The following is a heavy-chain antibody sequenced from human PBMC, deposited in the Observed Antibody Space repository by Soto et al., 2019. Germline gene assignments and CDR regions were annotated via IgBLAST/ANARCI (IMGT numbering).Heavy chain of an antibody. CDR2: TYYRSKWYN. D-gene: IGHD2-2*01. J-gene: IGHJ5*02. CDR3: ARGSVVVPAAKRQNWIDP. Sequence: QVQLQQSGPGLVKASQTLSLTCAISGDSVSSNSAAWKWLRQSPSRGLEWLGRTYYRSKWYNDYAVSVKSRITINPDTSKNQFTLQLNSVTPEDTAVYYWARGSVVVPAAKRQNWIDPWGQGTLVTVSS. CDR1: GDSVSSNSAA. V-gene: IGHV6-1*01.